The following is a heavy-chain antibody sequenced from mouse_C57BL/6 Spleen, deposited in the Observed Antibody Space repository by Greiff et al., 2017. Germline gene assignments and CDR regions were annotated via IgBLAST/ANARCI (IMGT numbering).Heavy chain of an antibody. Sequence: VQLQQSGAELVRPGASVTLSCKASGYTFTDYEMHWVKQTPVHGLEWIGAIDPETGGTAYNQKFKGKAILTADKSSSTAYMELRSLTSEDSAVYYCTRDTTVVATRYFDVWGTGTTVTVSS. D-gene: IGHD1-1*01. J-gene: IGHJ1*03. CDR2: IDPETGGT. CDR3: TRDTTVVATRYFDV. CDR1: GYTFTDYE. V-gene: IGHV1-15*01.